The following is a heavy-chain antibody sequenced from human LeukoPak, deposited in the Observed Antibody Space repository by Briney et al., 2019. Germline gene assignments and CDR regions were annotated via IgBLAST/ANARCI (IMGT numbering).Heavy chain of an antibody. Sequence: PGGSLRLSCAGSGFKFSNYAMSWVPQVPGKGLEWLSAITGGGRTTRYADSVKGRFTISRDNSKNTLYLQMNGLRVEDTAIYFCARDSGNTCNYYYMVVWGKGTTPTVSS. V-gene: IGHV3-23*01. CDR3: ARDSGNTCNYYYMVV. CDR2: ITGGGRTT. CDR1: GFKFSNYA. J-gene: IGHJ6*03. D-gene: IGHD2/OR15-2a*01.